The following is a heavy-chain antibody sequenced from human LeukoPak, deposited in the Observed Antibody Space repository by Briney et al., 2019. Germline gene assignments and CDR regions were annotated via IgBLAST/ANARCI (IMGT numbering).Heavy chain of an antibody. J-gene: IGHJ4*02. V-gene: IGHV1-46*01. Sequence: ASVKVSCKASGYTFTSYYMHWVRQAPGQGLEWMGIINPSGGSTNYAQKFQGRVAMTRDTSTSTAYMELSSLRYEDTAVYYCATDYTDYSLDYWGQGTLVTVSS. CDR2: INPSGGST. D-gene: IGHD4-11*01. CDR3: ATDYTDYSLDY. CDR1: GYTFTSYY.